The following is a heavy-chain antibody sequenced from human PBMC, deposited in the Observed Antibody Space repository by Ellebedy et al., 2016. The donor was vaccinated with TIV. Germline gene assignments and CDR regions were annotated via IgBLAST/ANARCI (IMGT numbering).Heavy chain of an antibody. Sequence: GGSLRLSCAASGFNFRSYWMTWVRQAPGKGLEWVAKIRQEGDEIYYVESVKGRFTISRDNANNSLFLQMKSLEVEETAVYYCARRASYGDYAVQVNPWFDPWGQGTLVTVSS. D-gene: IGHD4-17*01. CDR2: IRQEGDEI. CDR3: ARRASYGDYAVQVNPWFDP. CDR1: GFNFRSYW. V-gene: IGHV3-7*01. J-gene: IGHJ5*02.